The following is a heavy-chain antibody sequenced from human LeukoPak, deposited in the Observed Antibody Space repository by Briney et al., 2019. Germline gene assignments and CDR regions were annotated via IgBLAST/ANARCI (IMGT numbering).Heavy chain of an antibody. CDR3: ARDWYYYDSSGYYPRNDAFDI. J-gene: IGHJ3*02. CDR2: MNPNSGNT. CDR1: GYTFTSYD. V-gene: IGHV1-8*01. D-gene: IGHD3-22*01. Sequence: ASVKVSCKASGYTFTSYDINWVRQATGQGLEWMGWMNPNSGNTGYAQKFQGRVTMTRNTSISTAYMELSSLRSEDTAVYYCARDWYYYDSSGYYPRNDAFDIWGQGTMVTVSS.